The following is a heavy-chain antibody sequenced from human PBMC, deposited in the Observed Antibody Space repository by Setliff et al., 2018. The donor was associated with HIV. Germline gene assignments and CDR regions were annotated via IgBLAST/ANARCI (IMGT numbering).Heavy chain of an antibody. V-gene: IGHV4-4*09. CDR3: ARLRQWLAFFDS. CDR1: GDSISTDY. Sequence: PSETLSLTCTVSGDSISTDYWTWIRQPPGKGLEWIGYIYTSGSTNYNPSLKSRVTISVDTSKNQFSLKLASVTAADTAVYYCARLRQWLAFFDSWGQGTLVTV. CDR2: IYTSGST. J-gene: IGHJ4*02. D-gene: IGHD6-19*01.